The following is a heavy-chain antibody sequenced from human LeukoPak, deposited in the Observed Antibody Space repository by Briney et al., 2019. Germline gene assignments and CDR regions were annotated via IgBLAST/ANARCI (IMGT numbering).Heavy chain of an antibody. CDR2: IYYSGST. J-gene: IGHJ5*02. V-gene: IGHV4-59*08. D-gene: IGHD3-16*01. Sequence: SETLSLTCTVSGGSISSYYWSWIQQPPGKGLEWIGYIYYSGSTNYNPSLKSRVTISVDTSKNQFSLKLSSVTAADTAVYYCARFGDDWFDPWGQGTLVTVSS. CDR1: GGSISSYY. CDR3: ARFGDDWFDP.